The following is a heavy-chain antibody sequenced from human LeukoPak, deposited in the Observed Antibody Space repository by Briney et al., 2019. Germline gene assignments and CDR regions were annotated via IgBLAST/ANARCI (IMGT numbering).Heavy chain of an antibody. Sequence: PGGSLRISCSASGFTFGSYCMNWVRQAPGKGPEWVANIKQDGSEINYVDSVKGRFIISRDNAKNSLYLQMNSLRVDDTAVYYCAGGSGWITGDWGHGTLVTVSS. CDR3: AGGSGWITGD. V-gene: IGHV3-7*03. J-gene: IGHJ4*01. CDR2: IKQDGSEI. CDR1: GFTFGSYC. D-gene: IGHD1-14*01.